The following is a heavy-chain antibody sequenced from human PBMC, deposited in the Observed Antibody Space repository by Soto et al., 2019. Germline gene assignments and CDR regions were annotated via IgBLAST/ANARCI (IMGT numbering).Heavy chain of an antibody. Sequence: QVQLVQSGAEVKKPGSSVKVSCKASGGTFSSYAISWVRQAPGQGLEWMGGIIPIFGTANYAQKFQGRVTITADESTSTAYMELSSLRSEDTAVYYCARDISEYGYGDPGDYFDYWGQGTLVTVSS. J-gene: IGHJ4*02. CDR3: ARDISEYGYGDPGDYFDY. CDR1: GGTFSSYA. D-gene: IGHD4-17*01. CDR2: IIPIFGTA. V-gene: IGHV1-69*01.